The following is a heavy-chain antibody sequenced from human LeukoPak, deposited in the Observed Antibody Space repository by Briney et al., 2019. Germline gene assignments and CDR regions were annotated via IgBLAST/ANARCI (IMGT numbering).Heavy chain of an antibody. V-gene: IGHV1-2*02. CDR1: GYTFTGYY. D-gene: IGHD1-26*01. Sequence: ASVNVSCKASGYTFTGYYMHWVRQAPGQGLEWMGWINPNSGGTNYAQKFQGRVTMTRDTSISTAYMELSRLRSDDTAVYYCARGRIVGATIDYWGQGTLVTVSS. CDR3: ARGRIVGATIDY. J-gene: IGHJ4*02. CDR2: INPNSGGT.